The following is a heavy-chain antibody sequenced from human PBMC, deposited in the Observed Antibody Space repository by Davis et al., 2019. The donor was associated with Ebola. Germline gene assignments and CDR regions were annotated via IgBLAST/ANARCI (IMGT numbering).Heavy chain of an antibody. Sequence: SETLSLTCTVSGGSISSYYWSWIRQPPGKGLEWIGYIYYSGSTNYNPSLKSRVTISVDKSKNQFSLKLSSVTAADTAVYYCATATTKTTYYGMDVWGQGTTVTVSS. CDR1: GGSISSYY. V-gene: IGHV4-59*12. J-gene: IGHJ6*02. CDR3: ATATTKTTYYGMDV. CDR2: IYYSGST. D-gene: IGHD1-26*01.